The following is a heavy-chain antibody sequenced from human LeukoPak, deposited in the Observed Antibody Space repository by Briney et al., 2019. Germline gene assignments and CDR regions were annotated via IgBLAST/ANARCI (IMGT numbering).Heavy chain of an antibody. V-gene: IGHV1-18*01. Sequence: ASVKVSCKASGGTFSSYAISWVRQAPGQGLEWMGWISAYNGNTNYAQKLQGRVTMTTDTSTSTAYMELRSLRSDDTAVYYCARDLFSGNDISVWGQGTMVTVSS. CDR2: ISAYNGNT. CDR3: ARDLFSGNDISV. CDR1: GGTFSSYA. D-gene: IGHD3-9*01. J-gene: IGHJ3*01.